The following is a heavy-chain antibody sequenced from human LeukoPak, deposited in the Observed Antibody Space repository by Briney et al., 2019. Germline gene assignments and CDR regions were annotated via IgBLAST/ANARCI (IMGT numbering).Heavy chain of an antibody. J-gene: IGHJ4*02. D-gene: IGHD3-3*01. CDR1: GFTFSGSA. V-gene: IGHV3-73*01. CDR3: TRKIGYDFWSGYSVESYYFDY. Sequence: GGSLKLSCVASGFTFSGSAMHWVRQASGKGLEWVGRIRSKANSYATAYAASVKGRFTISRDDSKNTAYLQMNSLKTEDTAVYYCTRKIGYDFWSGYSVESYYFDYWGQGTLVTVSS. CDR2: IRSKANSYAT.